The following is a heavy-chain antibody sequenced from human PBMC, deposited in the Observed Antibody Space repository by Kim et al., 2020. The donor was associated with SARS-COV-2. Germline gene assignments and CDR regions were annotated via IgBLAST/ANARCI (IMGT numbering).Heavy chain of an antibody. CDR1: GFTFGDYA. CDR2: IRSKAYGGTT. J-gene: IGHJ4*02. V-gene: IGHV3-49*04. Sequence: GGSLRLSCTASGFTFGDYAMSWVRQAPGKGLEWVGFIRSKAYGGTTEYAASVKGRFTISRDDSKSIAYLQMNSLKTEDTAVYYCTRDLSSPYYYDSSGYFDYWGQGTLVTVSS. D-gene: IGHD3-22*01. CDR3: TRDLSSPYYYDSSGYFDY.